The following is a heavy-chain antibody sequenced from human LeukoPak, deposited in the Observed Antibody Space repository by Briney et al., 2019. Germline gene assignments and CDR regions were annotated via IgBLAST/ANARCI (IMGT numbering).Heavy chain of an antibody. J-gene: IGHJ4*02. CDR1: GYTFTSYD. CDR2: MNPNSGNT. V-gene: IGHV1-8*01. CDR3: ARDYAAGYQTSVNY. Sequence: ASVKVSCKASGYTFTSYDINWVRQATGQGLEWMGWMNPNSGNTGYAQKFQGRVTMTRNTSISTAYMELSSLRSEDTAVYYCARDYAAGYQTSVNYWGQGTLVTVSS. D-gene: IGHD3-16*01.